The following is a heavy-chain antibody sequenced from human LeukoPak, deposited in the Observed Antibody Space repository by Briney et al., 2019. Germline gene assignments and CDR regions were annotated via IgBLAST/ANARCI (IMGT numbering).Heavy chain of an antibody. CDR3: TRDYGPWHDAFDI. D-gene: IGHD3-16*01. V-gene: IGHV3-49*03. J-gene: IGHJ3*02. CDR1: GFTFGDYA. CDR2: IRSKAYGGTT. Sequence: GGSLRLSCTASGFTFGDYAMSWFRQAPGKGLEWVSFIRSKAYGGTTEYAASVKGRFTISRDDSKSIAYLQMNSLKTEDTAVYYCTRDYGPWHDAFDIWGQGTMVTVFS.